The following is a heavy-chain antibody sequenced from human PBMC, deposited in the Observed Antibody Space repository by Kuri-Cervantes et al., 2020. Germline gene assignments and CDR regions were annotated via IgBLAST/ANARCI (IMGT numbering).Heavy chain of an antibody. CDR3: AKSYSSGWTYGMDV. J-gene: IGHJ6*02. CDR2: ISYDGSNK. Sequence: GESLKISCAASGFTFSSYGMHWVRQAPGKGLEWVAVISYDGSNKYYADSVKGRFTISRDNSKNTLYLRVNSLTAEDTAVYYCAKSYSSGWTYGMDVWGQGTTVTVSS. CDR1: GFTFSSYG. V-gene: IGHV3-30*18. D-gene: IGHD6-19*01.